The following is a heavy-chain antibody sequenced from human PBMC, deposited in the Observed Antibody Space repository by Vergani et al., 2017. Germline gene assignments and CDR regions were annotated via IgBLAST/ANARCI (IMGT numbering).Heavy chain of an antibody. Sequence: QVQLVQSGAEVKKPGASVKVSCKASGYTFTGYYMHWVRQAPGQGLEWMGWINPNSGGTNYAQKFQGRVTMTKDTSISTAYMELSRLRSDDTAVYYCARGRGEEDIVVVPAAGRINFDYWGQGTLVTVSA. J-gene: IGHJ4*02. CDR3: ARGRGEEDIVVVPAAGRINFDY. CDR2: INPNSGGT. CDR1: GYTFTGYY. D-gene: IGHD2-2*01. V-gene: IGHV1-2*02.